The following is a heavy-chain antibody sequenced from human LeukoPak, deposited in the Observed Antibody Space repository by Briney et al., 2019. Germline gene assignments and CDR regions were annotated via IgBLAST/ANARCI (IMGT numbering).Heavy chain of an antibody. D-gene: IGHD5-12*01. J-gene: IGHJ4*02. V-gene: IGHV1-8*01. Sequence: ASVKVSCKASGYTFTSYDINWVRQATGQGLEWMGWMNPNSGNTGYAQKFQGRVTMTRNTSIGTAYMELSSLRSEDTAVYYCARGQHVDIVATIQPDYWGQGTLVTVSS. CDR3: ARGQHVDIVATIQPDY. CDR2: MNPNSGNT. CDR1: GYTFTSYD.